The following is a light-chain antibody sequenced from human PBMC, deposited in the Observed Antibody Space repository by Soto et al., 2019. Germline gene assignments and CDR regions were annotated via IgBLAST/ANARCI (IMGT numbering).Light chain of an antibody. Sequence: EIVLTQSPGTLSLSPWERATLSCRASQSVSSSYLAWYQQKPGQAPRLLIYGASNRATGIPARFSGSGSGTDFSLTITSLQSEDFAVYYCQQYNDWPPWTFGQGTKVDIK. V-gene: IGKV3-20*01. CDR2: GAS. J-gene: IGKJ1*01. CDR1: QSVSSSY. CDR3: QQYNDWPPWT.